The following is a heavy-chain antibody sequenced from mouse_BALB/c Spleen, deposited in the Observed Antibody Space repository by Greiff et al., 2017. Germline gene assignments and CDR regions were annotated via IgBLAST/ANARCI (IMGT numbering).Heavy chain of an antibody. CDR2: IRNKANGYTT. D-gene: IGHD1-1*01. V-gene: IGHV7-3*02. CDR1: GFTFTDYY. CDR3: ARDRYYYGSSCYAMDY. J-gene: IGHJ4*01. Sequence: EVQGVESGGGLVQPGGSLRLSCATSGFTFTDYYMSWVRQPPGKALEWLGFIRNKANGYTTEYSASVKGRFTISRDNSQSILYLQMNTLRAEDSATYYCARDRYYYGSSCYAMDYWGQGTSVTVSS.